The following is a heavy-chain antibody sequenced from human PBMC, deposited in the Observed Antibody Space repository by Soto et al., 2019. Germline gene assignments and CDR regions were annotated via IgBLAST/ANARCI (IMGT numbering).Heavy chain of an antibody. CDR3: ARTCFYYYYYYGMDV. V-gene: IGHV4-34*01. CDR1: GGSFSGYY. Sequence: SETLSLTCAVYGGSFSGYYWSWIRQPPGKGLEWIGEINHSGSTNYNPSLKSRVTISVDTSKSQFSLKLSSVTAADTAVYYCARTCFYYYYYYGMDVWGQGTTVTVSS. CDR2: INHSGST. J-gene: IGHJ6*02.